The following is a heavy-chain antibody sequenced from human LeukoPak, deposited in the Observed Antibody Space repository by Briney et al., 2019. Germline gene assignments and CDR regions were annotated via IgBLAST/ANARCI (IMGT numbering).Heavy chain of an antibody. D-gene: IGHD1-1*01. CDR2: ITPRGDYI. Sequence: GGSLRLSCAASGFTFSDYTMSWVRQAPGKGLEWVSSITPRGDYIYYADSLKGRFTISRDNAKNSLYLQMSSLRAEDTAVYYCVRHRTASDYWGQAALVTVSS. J-gene: IGHJ4*02. CDR1: GFTFSDYT. CDR3: VRHRTASDY. V-gene: IGHV3-21*01.